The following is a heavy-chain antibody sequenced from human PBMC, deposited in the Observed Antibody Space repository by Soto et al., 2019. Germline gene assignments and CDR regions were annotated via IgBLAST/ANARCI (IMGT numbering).Heavy chain of an antibody. V-gene: IGHV4-4*02. CDR2: IHRDGVT. J-gene: IGHJ4*02. CDR3: AGRPEIHPR. Sequence: QVHLQESGPGLVKPSETLSLTCAISGGSTSSSDWWTWVRQPPGEGLEWIGEIHRDGVTNYNSSLKSRLTISLDQSRNQFSLSLTSETAADAAVYFCAGRPEIHPRWGQGILVPVSS. CDR1: GGSTSSSDW. D-gene: IGHD1-26*01.